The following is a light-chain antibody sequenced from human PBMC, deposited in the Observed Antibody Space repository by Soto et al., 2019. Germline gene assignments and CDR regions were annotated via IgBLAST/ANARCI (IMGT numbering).Light chain of an antibody. CDR3: SSYTSSSTPYV. CDR2: GNS. J-gene: IGLJ1*01. V-gene: IGLV1-40*01. Sequence: QSVLTQPPSVSGAPGQRVTISCTGSSSNIGAGYDVQWYQQLPGTAPKLLIYGNSNRPSVVPDRFSGSKSGTSASLAISGLQAEDEADYYCSSYTSSSTPYVFGTGTKLTVL. CDR1: SSNIGAGYD.